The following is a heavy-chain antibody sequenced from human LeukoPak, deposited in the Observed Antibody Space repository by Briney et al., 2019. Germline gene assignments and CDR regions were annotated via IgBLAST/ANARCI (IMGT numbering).Heavy chain of an antibody. D-gene: IGHD6-13*01. CDR3: ARDMGSSSWSLQMNFDY. CDR1: GYTFTSYY. Sequence: ASVKVSCKASGYTFTSYYMHWVRQAPGQGLEWMRIINPSGGSTSYAQKFQGRVTMTRDTSTSTVYMELSSLRSEDTAVYYCARDMGSSSWSLQMNFDYWGQGTLVTVSS. J-gene: IGHJ4*02. CDR2: INPSGGST. V-gene: IGHV1-46*01.